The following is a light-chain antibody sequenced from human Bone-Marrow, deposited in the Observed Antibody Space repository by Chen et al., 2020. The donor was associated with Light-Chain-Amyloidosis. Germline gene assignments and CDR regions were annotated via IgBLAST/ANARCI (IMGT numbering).Light chain of an antibody. J-gene: IGLJ1*01. CDR2: EVT. CDR3: SSYTITNTLV. V-gene: IGLV2-14*01. CDR1: SSDVGGDNH. Sequence: QSALTQPASVSGSPGQSITISCTGTSSDVGGDNHVSWYQQHPDKAPKLMIYEVTKRPSWVPDRFSGSKSDNTASLTISWLQTEDEADYFCSSYTITNTLVFGSGTRVTVL.